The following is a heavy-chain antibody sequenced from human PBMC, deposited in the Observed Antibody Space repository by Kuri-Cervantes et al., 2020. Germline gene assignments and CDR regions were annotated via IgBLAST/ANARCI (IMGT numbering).Heavy chain of an antibody. D-gene: IGHD3-22*01. CDR3: AKGSYDSSEGGFDY. J-gene: IGHJ4*02. V-gene: IGHV3-48*04. Sequence: GESLKISCAASGFTFSSCAMTWVRQAPGRGLEWVSYISSSGSTIYYADSVKGRFTISRDNAKNSLYLQMNSLRAEDTALYYCAKGSYDSSEGGFDYWGQGTLVTVSS. CDR1: GFTFSSCA. CDR2: ISSSGSTI.